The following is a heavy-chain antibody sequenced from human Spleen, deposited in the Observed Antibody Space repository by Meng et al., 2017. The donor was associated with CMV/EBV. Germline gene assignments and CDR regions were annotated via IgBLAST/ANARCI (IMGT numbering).Heavy chain of an antibody. D-gene: IGHD7-27*01. Sequence: GESLKISCTASGFSFITYNMNWVRQAPGKGLEWAACISAGGDYTYYADSVKGRFTISRANARNSLFLQMNRLRVEDTAVYYCGRVPGLGMSFYYGLDVWGRGTTVTVSS. J-gene: IGHJ6*02. V-gene: IGHV3-21*06. CDR2: ISAGGDYT. CDR3: GRVPGLGMSFYYGLDV. CDR1: GFSFITYN.